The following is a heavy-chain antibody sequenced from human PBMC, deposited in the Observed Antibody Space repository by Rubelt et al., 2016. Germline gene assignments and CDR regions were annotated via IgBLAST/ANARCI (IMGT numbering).Heavy chain of an antibody. CDR2: IYYSGTT. J-gene: IGHJ4*02. V-gene: IGHV4-39*01. CDR1: GASICSSSYY. Sequence: QLQLQESGPGLVKPSETLSLTCTVSGASICSSSYYWGWVRQPPGKGLEWIANIYYSGTTYYNPSLKSRVTISGDTSKSQFSLKLSCVTAADTAVYYCATGTTVTTGLAYWGQGTLVTVSS. D-gene: IGHD4-17*01. CDR3: ATGTTVTTGLAY.